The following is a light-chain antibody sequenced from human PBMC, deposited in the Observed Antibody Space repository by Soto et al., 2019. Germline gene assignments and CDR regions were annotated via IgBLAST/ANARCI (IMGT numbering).Light chain of an antibody. CDR1: SSDVGSYNS. J-gene: IGLJ1*01. Sequence: QSVLAQPASVSGSPGQSITISCTGTSSDVGSYNSVSWYQQYPGKAPTLMIHDVNNRPSGISNRFSGSKSGNTASLTISGLQAEDEADYYCSSFTSSTSYVFGSGTKVT. CDR2: DVN. CDR3: SSFTSSTSYV. V-gene: IGLV2-14*03.